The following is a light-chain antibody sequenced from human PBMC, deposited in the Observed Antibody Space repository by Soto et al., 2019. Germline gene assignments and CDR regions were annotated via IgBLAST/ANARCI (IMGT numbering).Light chain of an antibody. V-gene: IGKV1-33*01. CDR1: QDISNY. Sequence: DIQMTKSPSSLSASVGDRVTITCQASQDISNYLKWYQQKPGKAAKLLIYDASNLETGVPSRFSGSGSGTDFTFTISSLQPEDIATYHCQQYDNPWWTFGQGTKGELK. CDR3: QQYDNPWWT. J-gene: IGKJ1*01. CDR2: DAS.